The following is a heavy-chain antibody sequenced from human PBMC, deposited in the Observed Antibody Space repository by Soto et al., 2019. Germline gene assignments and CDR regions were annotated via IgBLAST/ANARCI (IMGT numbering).Heavy chain of an antibody. V-gene: IGHV4-34*01. Sequence: SETLSLTCAVYGGSFSGYYWSWIRQPPGKGLEWIGEINHSGSTNYNPSLKSRVTISVDTSKNQFSLKLSSVTAADTAVYYCARRGPKYSSASGFDYWGQGTLVTVSS. CDR2: INHSGST. CDR1: GGSFSGYY. CDR3: ARRGPKYSSASGFDY. D-gene: IGHD5-18*01. J-gene: IGHJ4*02.